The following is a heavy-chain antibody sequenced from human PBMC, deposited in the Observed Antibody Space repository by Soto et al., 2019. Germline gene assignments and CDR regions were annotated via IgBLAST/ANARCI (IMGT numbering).Heavy chain of an antibody. D-gene: IGHD3-10*02. CDR1: GFTFSSYW. CDR2: INSDGSNT. V-gene: IGHV3-74*01. Sequence: GGSLRLSCAASGFTFSSYWMHWVRQAPGKGPVWVSHINSDGSNTNYAEYVKGRFTISRDNARKTLFLQMNSLRAEDTAVYYCALFGELFSDYHYGMAVWGQGTSVTVSS. J-gene: IGHJ6*02. CDR3: ALFGELFSDYHYGMAV.